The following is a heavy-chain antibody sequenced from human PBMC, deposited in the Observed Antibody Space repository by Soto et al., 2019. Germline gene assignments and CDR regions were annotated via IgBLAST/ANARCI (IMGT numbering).Heavy chain of an antibody. CDR2: ISYSGSP. V-gene: IGHV4-30-4*01. Sequence: ASETLSLTCTVSGVSVSRDYQWIWIRQPPGKGLEWIGHISYSGSPYYHPSLRSRLSISVGTSKNQFSLKVKSVTAADTAVYYCARAWDFWGQGTLVTVSS. CDR1: GVSVSRDYQ. J-gene: IGHJ1*01. CDR3: ARAWDF. D-gene: IGHD1-26*01.